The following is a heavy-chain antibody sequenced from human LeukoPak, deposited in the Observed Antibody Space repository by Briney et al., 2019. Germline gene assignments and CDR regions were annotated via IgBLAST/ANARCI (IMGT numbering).Heavy chain of an antibody. V-gene: IGHV4-59*08. CDR3: ARQHDSYYYYYIDV. J-gene: IGHJ6*03. CDR1: GGSISNYY. CDR2: IYYSGGT. Sequence: SETLSLTCTVSGGSISNYYWSWIRQPPGKRLEWIGYIYYSGGTNYNPSLKSRVTISVDTSKNQFSLTLSFVTAADTAVYYCARQHDSYYYYYIDVWGSGTTVTVSS.